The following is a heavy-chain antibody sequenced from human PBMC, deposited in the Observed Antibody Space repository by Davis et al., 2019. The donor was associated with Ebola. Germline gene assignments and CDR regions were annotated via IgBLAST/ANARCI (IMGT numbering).Heavy chain of an antibody. V-gene: IGHV1-46*01. J-gene: IGHJ6*04. Sequence: AASVKVSCKASGYTFTSYYMHWVRQAPGQGLEWMGIINPSGGSTSYAQKFKGRVTMTRDTSTTTVYMELSSLRSEDTAVYYFARGALARRRITIFWPNPGMDVWGKGTTVSVSS. CDR3: ARGALARRRITIFWPNPGMDV. CDR1: GYTFTSYY. CDR2: INPSGGST. D-gene: IGHD3-9*01.